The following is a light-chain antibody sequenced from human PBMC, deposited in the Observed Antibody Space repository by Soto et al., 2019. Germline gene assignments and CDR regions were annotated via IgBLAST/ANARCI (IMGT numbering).Light chain of an antibody. Sequence: QSVLTQPPSMSAAPGQMVTISCSGSRSNIGNDYVSWYKQLPGTAPKLLIYDTNKRASGIPDRFSGSKSGTSATLGITGLQTGDEADYYCGTWDSSLSAWVFGGGTKLTVL. V-gene: IGLV1-51*01. CDR1: RSNIGNDY. CDR2: DTN. CDR3: GTWDSSLSAWV. J-gene: IGLJ3*02.